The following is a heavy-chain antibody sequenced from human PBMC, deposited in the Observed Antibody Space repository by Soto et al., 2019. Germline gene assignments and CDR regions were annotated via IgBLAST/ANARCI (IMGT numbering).Heavy chain of an antibody. D-gene: IGHD1-26*01. CDR3: ATGIVGAXTGPCSVLY. Sequence: ASVKVSCKVSGYTLTELSMHWVRQAPGKWLEWMGGFDPEDGETIYAQKFQGRVTMTEDTSTDTAYMELSSLRSEDTAVYYCATGIVGAXTGPCSVLYWGQGTLVTVSS. CDR1: GYTLTELS. J-gene: IGHJ4*02. CDR2: FDPEDGET. V-gene: IGHV1-24*01.